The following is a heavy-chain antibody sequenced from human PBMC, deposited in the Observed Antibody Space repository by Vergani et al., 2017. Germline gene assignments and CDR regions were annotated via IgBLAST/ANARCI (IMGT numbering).Heavy chain of an antibody. CDR2: IYYSGST. CDR1: GGSITSAGYY. D-gene: IGHD3-10*01. J-gene: IGHJ5*02. V-gene: IGHV4-31*03. Sequence: QVQLQESGPGLVKPSQTLSLTCTVSGGSITSAGYYWSWIRQHPGKGLEWIGYIYYSGSTYYNPSLKSRVTISVDTSKNQFSLKLSSVTAADTAVYYCARVPGAGSGSYGGVWFDPWGQGTLVTVSS. CDR3: ARVPGAGSGSYGGVWFDP.